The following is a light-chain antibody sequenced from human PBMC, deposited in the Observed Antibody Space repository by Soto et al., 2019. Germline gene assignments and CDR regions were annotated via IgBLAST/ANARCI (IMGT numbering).Light chain of an antibody. V-gene: IGLV2-23*01. CDR1: SSDVGSYNL. Sequence: QSVLTQPASVSGSPGQSITISCTGTSSDVGSYNLVSWYQQHPGKAPKLMIYEGSKRPSGVSNRFSGSKSGNTASLTISGLQAEDEADYHCGSNVGLNTYVFGTGTKLTVL. CDR2: EGS. J-gene: IGLJ1*01. CDR3: GSNVGLNTYV.